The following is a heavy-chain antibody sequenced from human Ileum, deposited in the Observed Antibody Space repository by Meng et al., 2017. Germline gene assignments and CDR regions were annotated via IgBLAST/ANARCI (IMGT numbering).Heavy chain of an antibody. D-gene: IGHD2-21*01. CDR2: IKSDGSST. Sequence: GESLKISCAASGFTVSGNWMHWIRQAPGKGLGWVSTIKSDGSSTYYADSVKGRFTISRDSAKNTLYLQVNSLRAEDTAVYYCSAYSGFHFCPFFGGGQGTLVTVSS. CDR1: GFTVSGNW. CDR3: SAYSGFHFCPFFG. V-gene: IGHV3-74*01. J-gene: IGHJ4*02.